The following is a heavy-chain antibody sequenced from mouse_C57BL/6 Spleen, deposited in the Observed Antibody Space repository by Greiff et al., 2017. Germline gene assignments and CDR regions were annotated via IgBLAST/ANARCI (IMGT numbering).Heavy chain of an antibody. D-gene: IGHD2-4*01. CDR2: ISYDGSN. Sequence: EVQLQESGPGLVKPSQSLSLTCSVTGYSITSGYYWNWIRQFPGNKLEWMGYISYDGSNNYNPSLKNRISITRDTSKNQFFLKLNSVTTEDTATYYCARGRGMYDYDYFDYWGQGTTLTVSS. J-gene: IGHJ2*01. V-gene: IGHV3-6*01. CDR1: GYSITSGYY. CDR3: ARGRGMYDYDYFDY.